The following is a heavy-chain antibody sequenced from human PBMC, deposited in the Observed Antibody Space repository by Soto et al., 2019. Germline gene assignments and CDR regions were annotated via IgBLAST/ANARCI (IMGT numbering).Heavy chain of an antibody. J-gene: IGHJ5*02. D-gene: IGHD3-10*01. V-gene: IGHV3-21*01. CDR1: GFTFSSYS. CDR3: AKLPYGSGSYYWFDP. CDR2: MSSSSYI. Sequence: GGSLRLSCAASGFTFSSYSMNWVRQAPGKGLEWVSSMSSSSYIYYAASVKGRFTISRDNANNSLYLQINSLRAEDPAVYYCAKLPYGSGSYYWFDPWGQGTLVTVSS.